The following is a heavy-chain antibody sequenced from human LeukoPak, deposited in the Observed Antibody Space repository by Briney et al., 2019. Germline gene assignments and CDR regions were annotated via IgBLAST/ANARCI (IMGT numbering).Heavy chain of an antibody. CDR3: ARIANIANSYFQH. CDR2: INPNSGGT. D-gene: IGHD4/OR15-4a*01. J-gene: IGHJ1*01. Sequence: ASVKVSCKASGYTFTGYYMHWVRQAPGQGLEWMGWINPNSGGTNYAQKFQGRVTMTRDTSISTAYMELSRLRSDDTAVYYCARIANIANSYFQHWGQGTQVAVSS. V-gene: IGHV1-2*02. CDR1: GYTFTGYY.